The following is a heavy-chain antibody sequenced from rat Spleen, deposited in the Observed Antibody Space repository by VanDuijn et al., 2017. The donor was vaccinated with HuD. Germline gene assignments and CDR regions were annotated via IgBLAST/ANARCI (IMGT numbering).Heavy chain of an antibody. D-gene: IGHD1-1*01. CDR1: GLSLSSNS. J-gene: IGHJ2*01. V-gene: IGHV2-47*01. CDR2: IWSGGGT. Sequence: QVQLMESGPGLVQPSQTLSLTCSVSGLSLSSNSVSWIRQPPGKGLEWMGVIWSGGGTDYNSTIKSRLSISRDTSKSQVFLKMNSLQTEDTAMFFCATAYHSSDAHYFD. CDR3: ATAYHSSDAHYFD.